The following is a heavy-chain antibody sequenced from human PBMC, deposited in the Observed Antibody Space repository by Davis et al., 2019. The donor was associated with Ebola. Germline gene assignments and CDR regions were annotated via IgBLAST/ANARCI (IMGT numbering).Heavy chain of an antibody. V-gene: IGHV3-23*01. J-gene: IGHJ6*04. CDR2: ISGSGGTT. CDR3: ARSGLSFGVVKYHYGMDV. CDR1: GFTFSSYA. D-gene: IGHD3-3*01. Sequence: GGSLRLSCAASGFTFSSYAMTWVRQAPGKGLEWVSAISGSGGTTYYAGSVKGRFTVSRDNSKKTMYLQMNSLRAEDTAVHYCARSGLSFGVVKYHYGMDVWGKGTTVTVSS.